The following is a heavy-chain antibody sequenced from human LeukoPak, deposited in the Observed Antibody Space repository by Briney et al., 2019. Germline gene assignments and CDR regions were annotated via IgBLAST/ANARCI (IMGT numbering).Heavy chain of an antibody. V-gene: IGHV3-30-3*01. D-gene: IGHD3-22*01. CDR2: ISYDGSNK. CDR3: AKDPSGYYFGPSAQYFQH. J-gene: IGHJ1*01. Sequence: GGSLRLSCAASGFTFSSYAMHWVRQAPGKGLEWVAVISYDGSNKYYADSVKGRFTISRDNSKNTLYLQMNSLRAEDTAVYYCAKDPSGYYFGPSAQYFQHWGQGTLVTVSS. CDR1: GFTFSSYA.